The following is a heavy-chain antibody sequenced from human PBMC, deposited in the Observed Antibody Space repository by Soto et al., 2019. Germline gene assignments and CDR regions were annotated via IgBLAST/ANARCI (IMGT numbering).Heavy chain of an antibody. CDR1: GGSISTYY. V-gene: IGHV4-39*01. CDR3: ARHPAGLRYFDY. D-gene: IGHD3-9*01. J-gene: IGHJ4*02. CDR2: IYYSGST. Sequence: PSETLSLTCTVSGGSISTYYWAWIRQPPGKGLEWIASIYYSGSTYYGPSLKSRVTISIDTSKNQFSLKLTSLTAADTAVYYCARHPAGLRYFDYWGPGTLVTVSS.